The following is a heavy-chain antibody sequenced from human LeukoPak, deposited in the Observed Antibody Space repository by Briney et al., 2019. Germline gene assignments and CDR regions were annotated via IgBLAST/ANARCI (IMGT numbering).Heavy chain of an antibody. J-gene: IGHJ5*02. CDR3: ARDKTGTPLNWFDP. CDR2: IYHSGST. CDR1: GYSISSGYY. D-gene: IGHD1-7*01. Sequence: PSETLSLTCTVSGYSISSGYYWGWIRQPPGKGLEWIGSIYHSGSTYYNPSLKSRVTISVDTSKNQFSLKLSSVTAAHAAVYYCARDKTGTPLNWFDPWGQGTLVTVSS. V-gene: IGHV4-38-2*02.